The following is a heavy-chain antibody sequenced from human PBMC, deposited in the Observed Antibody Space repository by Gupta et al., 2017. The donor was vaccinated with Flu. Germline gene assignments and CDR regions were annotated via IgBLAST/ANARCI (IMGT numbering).Heavy chain of an antibody. CDR2: MPEDLNI. CDR1: VHAFNSRG. V-gene: IGHV3-30*18. J-gene: IGHJ4*02. CDR3: VNSGRSWHYDS. D-gene: IGHD6-13*01. Sequence: QVQVVQSGGDVVQPGTSLRLSCAASVHAFNSRGIHWVRQAPGKGLEWVAVMPEDLNINYADSVKGRFTVSRDNSKNTNYLHMDSLRREDTAIYYCVNSGRSWHYDSWGQGTLVTVSP.